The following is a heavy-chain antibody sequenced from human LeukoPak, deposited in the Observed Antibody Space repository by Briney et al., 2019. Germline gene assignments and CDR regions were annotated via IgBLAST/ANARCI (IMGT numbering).Heavy chain of an antibody. Sequence: GGSLRLSCAASGFTFSDYYMSWIRQAPGRGVEWVSYISSSSTIYYADSVKGRFTVSRDNARNSLYLQMNNLRAEDTAVYYCTKAGDHYYYYMGAWGKGTTVAVSS. CDR1: GFTFSDYY. D-gene: IGHD3-16*01. V-gene: IGHV3-69-1*01. CDR3: TKAGDHYYYYMGA. J-gene: IGHJ6*03. CDR2: ISSSSTI.